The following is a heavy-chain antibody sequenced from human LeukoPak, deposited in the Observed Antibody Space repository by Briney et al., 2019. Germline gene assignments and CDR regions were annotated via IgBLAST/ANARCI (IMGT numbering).Heavy chain of an antibody. Sequence: PGGSLRLPCAASGFTFSTYTMYWVRHPPGKRLEWVSIIGNNGGGIHYADSVKGRFTISRDNFKNALYLQMNSLRVEDTAVYYCAIDPNRGTHSWGQGVLVTVSS. V-gene: IGHV3-23*01. D-gene: IGHD7-27*01. CDR2: IGNNGGGI. CDR3: AIDPNRGTHS. J-gene: IGHJ4*02. CDR1: GFTFSTYT.